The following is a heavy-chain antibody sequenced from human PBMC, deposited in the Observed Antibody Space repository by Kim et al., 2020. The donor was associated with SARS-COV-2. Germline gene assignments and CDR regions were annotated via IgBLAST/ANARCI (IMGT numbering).Heavy chain of an antibody. CDR2: IWYDGSNK. J-gene: IGHJ3*02. CDR1: GFTFSSYG. CDR3: PRHSEYYYDSSEAFDI. V-gene: IGHV3-33*01. D-gene: IGHD3-22*01. Sequence: GGSLRLSCAASGFTFSSYGMHWVRQAPGKGLEWVSVIWYDGSNKYYADSVKGRFTISRDNSTNKLYLQMNSLRAEDTAVYYCPRHSEYYYDSSEAFDI.